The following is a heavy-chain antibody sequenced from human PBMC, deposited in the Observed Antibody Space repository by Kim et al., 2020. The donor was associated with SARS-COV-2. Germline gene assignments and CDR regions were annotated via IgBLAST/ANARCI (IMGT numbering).Heavy chain of an antibody. CDR1: GGTFSSYA. J-gene: IGHJ4*02. CDR2: IIPIFGTA. D-gene: IGHD2-15*01. CDR3: AREEVGYCSGGSCYEGGRFDY. Sequence: SVKVSCKASGGTFSSYAISWVRQAPGQGLEWMGGIIPIFGTANYAQKFQGRVTITADESTSTAYMELSSLRSEDTAVYYCAREEVGYCSGGSCYEGGRFDYWGQGTLVTVSS. V-gene: IGHV1-69*13.